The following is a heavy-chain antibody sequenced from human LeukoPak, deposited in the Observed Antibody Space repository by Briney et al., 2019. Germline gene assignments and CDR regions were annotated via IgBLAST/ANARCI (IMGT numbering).Heavy chain of an antibody. CDR2: ISHSGST. V-gene: IGHV4-38-2*02. J-gene: IGHJ4*02. CDR1: GYSISSGYY. D-gene: IGHD3-3*02. Sequence: SETLSLTCTVSGYSISSGYYWGWIRQPPGKGLKWIGSISHSGSTYYNPSLKGRVTISVDTSKNQFSLKLSSLTAADTAVYYCARLRRSRLAEFDYWGQGTLVTVSS. CDR3: ARLRRSRLAEFDY.